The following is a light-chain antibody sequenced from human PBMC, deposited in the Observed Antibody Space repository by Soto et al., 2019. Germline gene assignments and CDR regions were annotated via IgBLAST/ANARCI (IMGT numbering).Light chain of an antibody. V-gene: IGLV2-14*01. CDR1: SSDVGGYNY. Sequence: QSALTQPASVSASPGQSITISCTGTSSDVGGYNYVSWSQQHPGKAPKVIIYEVDNRPSGVSSRFSGSKSGNTASLTISGLQAEDEADYYCSSYTSTSSYVFGTGTKLTVL. CDR3: SSYTSTSSYV. CDR2: EVD. J-gene: IGLJ1*01.